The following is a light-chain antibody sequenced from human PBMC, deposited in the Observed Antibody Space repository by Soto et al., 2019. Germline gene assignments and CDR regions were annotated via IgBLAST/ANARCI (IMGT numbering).Light chain of an antibody. J-gene: IGKJ4*02. CDR2: SAS. CDR1: QSVSSSY. V-gene: IGKV3D-20*02. Sequence: EIVLTPYPGPLSLTPGESAPTSCRASQSVSSSYLAWYQQKPGKAPELLIYSASNLQSGVPSRFSGSGSGTDFTLTISSLEPEEFAVYYCKKRSNWPPGFGGGNKVAIK. CDR3: KKRSNWPPG.